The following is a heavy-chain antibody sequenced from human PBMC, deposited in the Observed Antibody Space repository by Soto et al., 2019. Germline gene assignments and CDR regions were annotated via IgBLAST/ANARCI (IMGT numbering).Heavy chain of an antibody. CDR2: IYNSGST. Sequence: PSETLSLTCTVSGGSISSSSYYWGWIRQPPGKGLERIGSIYNSGSTYYNPSLKSRVTISVDTSKNQFSLKLSSVTAADTVVYYCARHESSGYEERVDYWGQGTLVTVSS. CDR3: ARHESSGYEERVDY. D-gene: IGHD5-12*01. J-gene: IGHJ4*02. CDR1: GGSISSSSYY. V-gene: IGHV4-39*01.